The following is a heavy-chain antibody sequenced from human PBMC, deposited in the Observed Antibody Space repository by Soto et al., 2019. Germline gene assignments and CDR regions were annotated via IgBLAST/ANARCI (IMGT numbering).Heavy chain of an antibody. Sequence: GESLKISCAASGFTFSSYSMNWVRQATGKGLEWVSSISSSSSYIYYADSVKGRFTISRDNAKNSLYLQMNSLRAEDTAVYYCARDLYSSSARYFDYWGQGTLVTVSS. V-gene: IGHV3-21*01. J-gene: IGHJ4*02. CDR1: GFTFSSYS. D-gene: IGHD6-6*01. CDR2: ISSSSSYI. CDR3: ARDLYSSSARYFDY.